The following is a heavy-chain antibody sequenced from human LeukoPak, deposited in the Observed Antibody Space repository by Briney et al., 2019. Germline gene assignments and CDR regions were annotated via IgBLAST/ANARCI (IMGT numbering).Heavy chain of an antibody. Sequence: PSETLSLTCTVSGGSISSSSYYWGWIRQPPGKGLEWIGSIYYSGSTYYNPSLKSRVTISVDTSKNQFSLKLSSVTAADTAVYYCASSASEHRLPIPDYFDYWGQGTLVTVSS. D-gene: IGHD1/OR15-1a*01. J-gene: IGHJ4*02. CDR1: GGSISSSSYY. CDR3: ASSASEHRLPIPDYFDY. V-gene: IGHV4-39*01. CDR2: IYYSGST.